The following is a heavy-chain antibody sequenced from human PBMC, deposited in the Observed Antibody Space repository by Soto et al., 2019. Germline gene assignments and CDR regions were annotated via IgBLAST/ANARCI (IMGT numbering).Heavy chain of an antibody. J-gene: IGHJ4*02. D-gene: IGHD2-15*01. Sequence: SGPTLVNPTQTLTLTCTFSGFSLGTSGVGVGWIRQPPGKALEWLALIYWNDDKRYSPSLKSRLTITKDTSKNQVVLTMINMDPVDTATYYCAHTNAGYCSGSCLYYFDYWGQGTLVTVSS. CDR2: IYWNDDK. CDR1: GFSLGTSGVG. V-gene: IGHV2-5*01. CDR3: AHTNAGYCSGSCLYYFDY.